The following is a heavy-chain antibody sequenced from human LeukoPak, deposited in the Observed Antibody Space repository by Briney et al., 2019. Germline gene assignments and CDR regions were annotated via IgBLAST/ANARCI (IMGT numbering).Heavy chain of an antibody. CDR2: IHYSGST. J-gene: IGHJ6*03. D-gene: IGHD2-2*02. V-gene: IGHV4-59*12. Sequence: SETLSLTCTVSGGSITNYYWTWIRQPPGKGLEWIGYIHYSGSTNYNPSLKSRVTISVDTSKNQFSLKLSSVTAADTAVYYCATLYCSSTSCYSYMDVWGKGTTVTVSS. CDR3: ATLYCSSTSCYSYMDV. CDR1: GGSITNYY.